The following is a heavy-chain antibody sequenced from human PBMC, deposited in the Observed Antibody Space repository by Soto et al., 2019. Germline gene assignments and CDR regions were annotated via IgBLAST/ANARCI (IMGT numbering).Heavy chain of an antibody. CDR2: INHSGST. Sequence: SETLSLTCAVYGGSFSGYYWSWIRQPPGKGLEWIGEINHSGSTNYNPSLKSRVTISVDTSKNQFSLKLSSVTAADTAVYYCARGTVPAATSSKTYGMDVWGQGTTVTVSS. CDR3: ARGTVPAATSSKTYGMDV. J-gene: IGHJ6*02. CDR1: GGSFSGYY. V-gene: IGHV4-34*01. D-gene: IGHD2-2*01.